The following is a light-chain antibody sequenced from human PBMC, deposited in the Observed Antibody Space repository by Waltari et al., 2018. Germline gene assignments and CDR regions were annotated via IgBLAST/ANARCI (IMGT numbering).Light chain of an antibody. CDR3: QQYNDWST. CDR2: GAS. J-gene: IGKJ2*01. CDR1: QSIGSN. Sequence: DIVMTQSPATLSVSPGERATLPCRASQSIGSNLAWYQHKPGQAPRFLIYGASTRATGIPARFSGSGSGTEFTLTISSLQSADFAVYYCQQYNDWSTFGQGTKLEI. V-gene: IGKV3-15*01.